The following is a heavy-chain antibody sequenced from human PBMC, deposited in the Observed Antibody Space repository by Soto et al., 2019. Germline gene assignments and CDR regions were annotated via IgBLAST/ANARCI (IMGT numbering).Heavy chain of an antibody. Sequence: VETLNNSSKVSECNIAGHCISWVSKMPGKGLELMGIIYPSDSDTRYRPSFQGQVTISADKSISSAYLQWSSLRASDTAMYYCARGGVSTRTFDYWGQGTPGTGS. CDR2: IYPSDSDT. V-gene: IGHV5-51*01. CDR3: ARGGVSTRTFDY. CDR1: ECNIAGHC. D-gene: IGHD3-3*01. J-gene: IGHJ4*02.